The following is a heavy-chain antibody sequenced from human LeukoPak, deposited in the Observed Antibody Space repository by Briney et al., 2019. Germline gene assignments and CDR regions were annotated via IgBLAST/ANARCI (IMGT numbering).Heavy chain of an antibody. V-gene: IGHV3-74*01. CDR1: GFTFSDYW. D-gene: IGHD1-20*01. J-gene: IGHJ4*02. CDR3: ARDITGDFDY. Sequence: GSLRLSCAASGFTFSDYWMHWVRQAPGKGLVWVSHINADEDRAAYADSVKGRFTISRDNARNTLYLQMNSLRAEDTAVYYCARDITGDFDYWGQGTLVTVSS. CDR2: INADEDRA.